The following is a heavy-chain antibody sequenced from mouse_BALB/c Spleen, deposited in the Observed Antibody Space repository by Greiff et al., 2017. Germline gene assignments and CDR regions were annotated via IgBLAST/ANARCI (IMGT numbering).Heavy chain of an antibody. CDR1: GFTFSSFG. CDR3: AKGPYGNYAWFAY. CDR2: ISSGSSTI. Sequence: EVQLVESGGGLVQPGGSRKLSCAASGFTFSSFGMHWVRQAPEKGLEWVAYISSGSSTIYYADTVKGRFTNSRDNPKNTLFLQMTSLRSEDTAMYYCAKGPYGNYAWFAYWGQGTLVTVSA. V-gene: IGHV5-17*02. D-gene: IGHD2-10*02. J-gene: IGHJ3*01.